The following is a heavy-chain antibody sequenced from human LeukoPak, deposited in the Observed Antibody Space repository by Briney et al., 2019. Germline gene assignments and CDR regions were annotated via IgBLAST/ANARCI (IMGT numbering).Heavy chain of an antibody. D-gene: IGHD3-3*01. J-gene: IGHJ4*02. V-gene: IGHV3-66*01. Sequence: GGSLRLSCAASGFTVSSNYMSWVRQAPGKGLEWVSVIYSCGSTYYADSVKGRFTISRDNSKNTLYLQMNSLRAEDTAVYYCAKDGSQYYDFWSGYSLEVYFDYWGQGTLVTVSS. CDR1: GFTVSSNY. CDR2: IYSCGST. CDR3: AKDGSQYYDFWSGYSLEVYFDY.